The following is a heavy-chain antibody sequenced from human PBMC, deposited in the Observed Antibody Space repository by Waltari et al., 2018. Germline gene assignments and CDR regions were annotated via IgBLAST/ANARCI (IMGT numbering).Heavy chain of an antibody. V-gene: IGHV7-4-1*02. Sequence: QVQLVQSGSEMKKPGASVKVSCKAAGSTFINYGVNRVRQAPGQGLEWMGWINTNTGKPTYAQGFAGRFVFSSDTSVNTAYLQISNLKTEDTAVYYCARGDIVIVPAADNWFDPWGQGTLVTVSS. CDR1: GSTFINYG. J-gene: IGHJ5*02. D-gene: IGHD2-15*01. CDR3: ARGDIVIVPAADNWFDP. CDR2: INTNTGKP.